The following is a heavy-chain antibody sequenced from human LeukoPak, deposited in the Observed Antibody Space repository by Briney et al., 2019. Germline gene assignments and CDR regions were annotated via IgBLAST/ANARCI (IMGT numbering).Heavy chain of an antibody. CDR3: ARSGYYMF. D-gene: IGHD3-3*01. Sequence: PSETLSLTCTVSGGSISSGSYYWSWIRQPAGKGLEWIGRIYTSGSTNYNPSLKSRVTISLDTSKNQFSLKLSSVTAADTAVYYCARSGYYMFWGQGTLVTVSS. CDR2: IYTSGST. CDR1: GGSISSGSYY. V-gene: IGHV4-61*02. J-gene: IGHJ4*02.